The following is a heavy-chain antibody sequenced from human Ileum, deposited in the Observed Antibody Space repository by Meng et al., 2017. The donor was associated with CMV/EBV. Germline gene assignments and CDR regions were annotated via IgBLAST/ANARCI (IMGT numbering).Heavy chain of an antibody. Sequence: GSSNASGYRWSWIRKVKGKGLGLIGNIYYSGTTYYTPSLKSRLTISVDGSKSQFSLKLASVTAADTAVYYCARFYTTIDRPNAFDPWGQGTLVTVSS. CDR3: ARFYTTIDRPNAFDP. CDR2: IYYSGTT. D-gene: IGHD2/OR15-2a*01. V-gene: IGHV4-31*02. J-gene: IGHJ5*02. CDR1: GSSNASGYR.